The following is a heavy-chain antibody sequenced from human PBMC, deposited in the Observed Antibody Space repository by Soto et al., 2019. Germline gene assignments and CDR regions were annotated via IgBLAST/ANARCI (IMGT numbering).Heavy chain of an antibody. Sequence: QVQLQESGPGLVKPSETLSLTCTVSGGSISSYYWSWIRQPPGKGLEWIGYIYYSGSTNYNPSLKSRVTISVDTSKIQFSLKLSAVTAADPAVYYCARARLGDYIWGSYRLGEFDYWGQGTLVTVSS. V-gene: IGHV4-59*01. CDR2: IYYSGST. D-gene: IGHD3-16*02. CDR3: ARARLGDYIWGSYRLGEFDY. J-gene: IGHJ4*02. CDR1: GGSISSYY.